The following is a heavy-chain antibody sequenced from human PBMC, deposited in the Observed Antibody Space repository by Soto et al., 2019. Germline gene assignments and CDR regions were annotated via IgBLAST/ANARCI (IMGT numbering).Heavy chain of an antibody. CDR2: ICCVGDGT. Sequence: GGSRRRSCAAGGCTFSAYAMNWGRQAPGPGLELVSLICCVGDGTYSPDSVKGRFFISTDNTKNTLNLQMTGLRAEAPAVYFCAKIGDFWSWGMDAWGQGTTVTVSS. J-gene: IGHJ6*02. V-gene: IGHV3-23*01. CDR3: AKIGDFWSWGMDA. CDR1: GCTFSAYA. D-gene: IGHD3-3*01.